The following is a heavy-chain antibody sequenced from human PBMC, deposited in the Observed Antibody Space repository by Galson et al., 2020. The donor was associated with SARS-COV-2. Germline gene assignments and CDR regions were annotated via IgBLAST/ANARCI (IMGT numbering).Heavy chain of an antibody. J-gene: IGHJ2*01. CDR3: ARGPIGDDYGDPTSPSNWYFDL. V-gene: IGHV4-4*07. CDR1: GGSISSYY. CDR2: IYTSGST. D-gene: IGHD4-17*01. Sequence: SQTLSLTCTVSGGSISSYYWSWIRQPAGKGLEWIGRIYTSGSTNYNPSLKSRVTMSVDTSKNQFSLKLSSVTAADTAVYYCARGPIGDDYGDPTSPSNWYFDLWGRGTLVTVSS.